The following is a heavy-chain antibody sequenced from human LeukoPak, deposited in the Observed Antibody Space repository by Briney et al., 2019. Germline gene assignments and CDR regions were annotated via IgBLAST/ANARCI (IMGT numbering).Heavy chain of an antibody. CDR3: ARVRSGLGDYFDY. V-gene: IGHV4-59*01. CDR2: IYYSGST. CDR1: GGSISSYY. J-gene: IGHJ4*02. D-gene: IGHD3-16*01. Sequence: SETLSLTCTVSGGSISSYYWSWIRQPPGKGLEWIGYIYYSGSTNYNPSLTSRVTISVDTSKNQFSLKLSSVTAADTAVYYCARVRSGLGDYFDYWGQGTLVTVSS.